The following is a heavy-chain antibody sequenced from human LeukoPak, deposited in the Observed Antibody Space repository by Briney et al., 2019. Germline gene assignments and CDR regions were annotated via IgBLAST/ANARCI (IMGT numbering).Heavy chain of an antibody. V-gene: IGHV3-7*01. CDR3: ARDRDYYGSGSFDY. Sequence: VGSLRLSCAASGFTLSSYWMSWVRQAPGKGLEWVANIKQDGSEKYYMESVKGRFTISRDNAKNLLYLQMNSLRAEDTAVYYCARDRDYYGSGSFDYWGQGTLVTVSS. D-gene: IGHD3-10*01. CDR1: GFTLSSYW. CDR2: IKQDGSEK. J-gene: IGHJ4*02.